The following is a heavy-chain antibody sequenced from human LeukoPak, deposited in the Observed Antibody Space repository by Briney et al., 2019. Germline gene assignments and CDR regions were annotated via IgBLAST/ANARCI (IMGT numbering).Heavy chain of an antibody. D-gene: IGHD6-6*01. V-gene: IGHV4-59*08. Sequence: SETLSLTCTVSGGSISSYYWSWIRQPPGKGLEWIGYIYYSGSTNYNPSLKSRVTISVDTSKNQFSLKLSSVTAADTAVYYCAGYTSIAARLAFDYWGQGTLVTVSS. CDR3: AGYTSIAARLAFDY. CDR2: IYYSGST. J-gene: IGHJ4*02. CDR1: GGSISSYY.